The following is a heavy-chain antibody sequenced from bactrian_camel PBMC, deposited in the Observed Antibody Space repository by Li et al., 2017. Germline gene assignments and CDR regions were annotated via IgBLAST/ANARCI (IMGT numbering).Heavy chain of an antibody. Sequence: QLVESGGGSVHAGDSLKLSCAAAGATVDQNCMAWFRQAPGKDREGVAGIYTGTGIIYNADFVKGRFTISQDNAKNTVYLQIDTLKPEDTAMYYCAVQKGLCAAWRFPRPYNYWGQGTQVTVS. D-gene: IGHD1*01. V-gene: IGHV3S63*01. J-gene: IGHJ4*01. CDR2: IYTGTGII. CDR3: AVQKGLCAAWRFPRPYNY. CDR1: GATVDQNC.